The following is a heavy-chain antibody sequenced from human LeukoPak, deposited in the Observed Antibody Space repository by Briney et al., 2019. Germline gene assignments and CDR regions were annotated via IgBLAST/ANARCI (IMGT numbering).Heavy chain of an antibody. V-gene: IGHV1-8*01. CDR2: MDPNSGNT. Sequence: EASVKVSCKASGYTFTSYDINWVRQATGQGLEWMGWMDPNSGNTGYAQKFQGRVTMTRNTSISTAYMELSSLRSEDTAVYYCARTMMGGGYYFDYWGQGTLVTVSS. J-gene: IGHJ4*02. CDR1: GYTFTSYD. D-gene: IGHD3-22*01. CDR3: ARTMMGGGYYFDY.